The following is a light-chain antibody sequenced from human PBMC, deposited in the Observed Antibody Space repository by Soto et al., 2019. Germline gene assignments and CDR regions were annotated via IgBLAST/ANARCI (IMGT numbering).Light chain of an antibody. V-gene: IGKV3-20*01. CDR2: GAS. Sequence: EIVLTPSPGTLSLSPGERATLSCRASQSVDNSNLAWYQQKLGRAPRLLISGASTRATGIPDRFSGSGSETDFTLTIARLEPEDFAVYYCQQYGSSPRTFGQGTRLEIK. CDR1: QSVDNSN. CDR3: QQYGSSPRT. J-gene: IGKJ5*01.